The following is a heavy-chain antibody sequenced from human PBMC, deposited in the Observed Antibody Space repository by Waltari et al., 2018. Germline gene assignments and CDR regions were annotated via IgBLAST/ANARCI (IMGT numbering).Heavy chain of an antibody. CDR3: ARVHSLGQYDTSGAESNFDH. CDR1: GFSFRSFG. V-gene: IGHV3-23*01. CDR2: IGAVTST. Sequence: EVQLLESGGGLVQPGGSLRLSCAASGFSFRSFGMSWVRQAPGKGLEWVSAIGAVTSTYYADSVKGRFTISRDNSKNTLFLQMNSLRAEDTAIYYCARVHSLGQYDTSGAESNFDHLGQGALVTVSS. J-gene: IGHJ4*02. D-gene: IGHD3-22*01.